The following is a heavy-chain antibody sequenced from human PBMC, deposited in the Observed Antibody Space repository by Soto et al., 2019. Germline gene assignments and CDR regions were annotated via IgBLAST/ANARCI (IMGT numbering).Heavy chain of an antibody. V-gene: IGHV1-46*01. D-gene: IGHD2-21*01. J-gene: IGHJ3*02. CDR1: GYTFTSYY. CDR3: ARGVCSVSSGSGCLFPHDPPGEAFDI. Sequence: ASVKVSFKASGYTFTSYYMHWVRQAPGQGLEWMGIINPSGGSTSYAQKFQGWVTMTRDTSTSTAYMELSRLRSEDTAVYYCARGVCSVSSGSGCLFPHDPPGEAFDIWGQVTMVTDS. CDR2: INPSGGST.